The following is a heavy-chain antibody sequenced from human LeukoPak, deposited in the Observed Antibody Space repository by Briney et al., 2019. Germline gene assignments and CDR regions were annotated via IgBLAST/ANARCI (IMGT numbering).Heavy chain of an antibody. CDR3: ARGGSHDYGDYVYFY. V-gene: IGHV4-30-4*01. CDR1: GGSLSSGDYY. D-gene: IGHD4-17*01. CDR2: IYYSGST. Sequence: PSETLSLTCTVSGGSLSSGDYYWSWIRQPPGKGLEWIGYIYYSGSTYYNPSLKSRVTISVDTSKNQFSLKLSSVTAADTAVCYCARGGSHDYGDYVYFYWGQGTLVTVSS. J-gene: IGHJ4*02.